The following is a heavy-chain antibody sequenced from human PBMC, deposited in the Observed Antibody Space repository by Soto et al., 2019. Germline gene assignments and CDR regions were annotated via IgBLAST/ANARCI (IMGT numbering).Heavy chain of an antibody. CDR1: GFTFSSYA. CDR2: ISGSGGST. J-gene: IGHJ5*02. CDR3: AAHPAARSSINWFDP. D-gene: IGHD6-6*01. V-gene: IGHV3-23*01. Sequence: RRLSCAASGFTFSSYAMSWVRQAPGKGLEWVSAISGSGGSTYYADSVKGRFTISRDNSKNTLYLQMNSLRAEDTAVYYCAAHPAARSSINWFDPWGQGTLVTVSS.